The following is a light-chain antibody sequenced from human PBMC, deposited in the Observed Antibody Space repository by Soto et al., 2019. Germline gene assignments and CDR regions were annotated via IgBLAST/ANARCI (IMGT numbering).Light chain of an antibody. CDR2: QDS. V-gene: IGLV3-1*01. J-gene: IGLJ2*01. CDR1: KLGDKY. CDR3: QAWDSSEKVV. Sequence: SYELTQPPSVSVSPGQTASITCSGDKLGDKYACWYQQKPGQSPVLVIYQDSKRPSGIPERFSGSNSGNTATLTISGTQAMDEADYYCQAWDSSEKVVFGGGTTLTVL.